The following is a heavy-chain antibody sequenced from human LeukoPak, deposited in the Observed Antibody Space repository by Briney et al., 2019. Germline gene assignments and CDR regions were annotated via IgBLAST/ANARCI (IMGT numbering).Heavy chain of an antibody. J-gene: IGHJ4*02. CDR2: INPNSGGT. CDR1: GYTFTGYY. V-gene: IGHV1-2*02. D-gene: IGHD2-2*02. CDR3: ARVRGYCSSTSCHILAY. Sequence: ASVKVSCKASGYTFTGYYMHWVRQAPGQGLEWMGWINPNSGGTNYAQKFQGRVTMTRDTSISTAYMELSRLRSDDTAVYYCARVRGYCSSTSCHILAYWGQGTLVTVSS.